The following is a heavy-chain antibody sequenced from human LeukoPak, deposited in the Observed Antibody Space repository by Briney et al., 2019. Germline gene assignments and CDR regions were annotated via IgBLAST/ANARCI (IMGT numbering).Heavy chain of an antibody. V-gene: IGHV4-34*01. D-gene: IGHD3-22*01. J-gene: IGHJ4*02. CDR3: ARSVTMIVGAFDY. Sequence: SETLSLTCAVYGGSFSGYYWSWIRQPPGKGLEWIGEINHSGSTNYNPSLKSRVTISVDTSKNQFSLKLSSVTAADTAVYYCARSVTMIVGAFDYWGQGTLVTVSS. CDR1: GGSFSGYY. CDR2: INHSGST.